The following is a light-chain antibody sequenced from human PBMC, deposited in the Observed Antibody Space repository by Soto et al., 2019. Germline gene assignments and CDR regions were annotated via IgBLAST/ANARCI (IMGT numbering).Light chain of an antibody. CDR3: QQYNDWPRT. V-gene: IGKV3-15*01. J-gene: IGKJ1*01. CDR2: GAS. Sequence: EIVMTQSPAARSVPPVERCTLSCMASQSVSSNLAWYQQKPGQAPRLLIYGASTRATGIPARFSGSGSGTEFTLTISSLQSEDFAVYYCQQYNDWPRTFGQGTKVDIK. CDR1: QSVSSN.